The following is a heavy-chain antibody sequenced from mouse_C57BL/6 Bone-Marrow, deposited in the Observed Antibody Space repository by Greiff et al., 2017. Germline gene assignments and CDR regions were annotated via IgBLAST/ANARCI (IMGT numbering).Heavy chain of an antibody. D-gene: IGHD1-1*01. CDR2: INPSNGGT. V-gene: IGHV1-53*01. Sequence: QVQLQQSGTELVKPGASVKLSCKASGYTFTSYWMHWVKQRPGQGLEWIGNINPSNGGTNYNEKFKSKATLTVDKSSSTAYMQLSSLTSEDSAVYYCAREGFITTVGYYYAMDYWGQGTSVTVSS. CDR1: GYTFTSYW. CDR3: AREGFITTVGYYYAMDY. J-gene: IGHJ4*01.